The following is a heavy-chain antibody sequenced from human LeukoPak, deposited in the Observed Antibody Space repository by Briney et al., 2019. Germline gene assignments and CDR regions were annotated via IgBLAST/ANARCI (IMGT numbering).Heavy chain of an antibody. CDR3: SRSQFDY. V-gene: IGHV3-74*03. Sequence: GLSLRLSCVPSGFPLRRYWLLWVRLAPGKGLVGVSRICGDGSLKTYADFVRGRFTISRDNSKNILYVQINGLIFEDTAIYFCSRSQFDYWGQGVLVTVSS. CDR2: ICGDGSLK. CDR1: GFPLRRYW. J-gene: IGHJ4*02.